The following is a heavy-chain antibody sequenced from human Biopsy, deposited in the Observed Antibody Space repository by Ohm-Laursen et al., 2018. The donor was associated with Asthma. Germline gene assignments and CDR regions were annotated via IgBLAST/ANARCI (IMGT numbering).Heavy chain of an antibody. V-gene: IGHV4-59*01. D-gene: IGHD6-13*01. CDR3: ARATSTWSQSGPHYFDH. J-gene: IGHJ4*02. CDR1: PGSISDYY. CDR2: VYSTGST. Sequence: GTLSLTCPVPPGSISDYYWNWIRQFPGKGLEWIGYVYSTGSTRYNPSLKSRVTISVDTSINQVSLRLSSVTAADTAMYYCARATSTWSQSGPHYFDHWGQGALVTVSS.